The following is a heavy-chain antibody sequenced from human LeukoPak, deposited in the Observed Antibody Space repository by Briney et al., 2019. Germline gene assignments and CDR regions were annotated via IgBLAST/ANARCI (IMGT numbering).Heavy chain of an antibody. CDR3: ARDQFLGAAARMEV. CDR2: ISYDGSNK. CDR1: GFTFSSYA. J-gene: IGHJ6*04. D-gene: IGHD6-13*01. V-gene: IGHV3-30*04. Sequence: GGPLTLLCAPSGFTFSSYAMHGVREAPGKGLEWVAVISYDGSNKYYADSVKGRFTISRDNSKNTLYLQMNSLRAEDTAVYYCARDQFLGAAARMEVWGKGTTVTVSS.